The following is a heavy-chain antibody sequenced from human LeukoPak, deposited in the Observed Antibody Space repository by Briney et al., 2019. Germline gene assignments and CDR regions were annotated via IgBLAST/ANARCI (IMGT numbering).Heavy chain of an antibody. CDR3: ARDGYCSSTSCLGDV. CDR2: IWYDGSNK. D-gene: IGHD2-2*03. V-gene: IGHV3-33*01. CDR1: GFTFSSYG. Sequence: GGSLRLSCAASGFTFSSYGMPWVRQAPGKGLEWVAVIWYDGSNKYYADSVKGRFTISRDNSKNTLYLQMNSLRAEDTAVYYCARDGYCSSTSCLGDVWGQGTTVTVSS. J-gene: IGHJ6*02.